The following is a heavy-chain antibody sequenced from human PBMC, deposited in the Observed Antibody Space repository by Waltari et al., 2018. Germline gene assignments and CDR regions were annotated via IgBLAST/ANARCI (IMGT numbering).Heavy chain of an antibody. V-gene: IGHV4-39*01. CDR1: GGSISSSSYY. J-gene: IGHJ5*02. CDR2: IYYSGIT. Sequence: QLQLQESGPGLVKPSETLSLTCTVSGGSISSSSYYWGWIRQPPGKGLEWIGSIYYSGITYYTPSLKSRVTISVDTSKNQFSLKLSSVTAANTAVYYCARLHLSQPRFDPWGQGTLVTVSS. CDR3: ARLHLSQPRFDP.